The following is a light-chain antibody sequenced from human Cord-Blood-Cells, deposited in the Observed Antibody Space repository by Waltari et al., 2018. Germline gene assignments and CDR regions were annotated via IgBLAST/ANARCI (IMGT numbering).Light chain of an antibody. CDR2: KDS. J-gene: IGLJ3*02. CDR1: VLAKKY. V-gene: IGLV3-27*01. CDR3: YSAADNNLV. Sequence: SYELTQPSSVSVSPGQTARITCSGDVLAKKYARGFQQKPGQAPVLVIYKDSERPSGIPERFAGSSSVNTVTLTSSGAQVEDEADYYCYSAADNNLVFGGGTKLTVL.